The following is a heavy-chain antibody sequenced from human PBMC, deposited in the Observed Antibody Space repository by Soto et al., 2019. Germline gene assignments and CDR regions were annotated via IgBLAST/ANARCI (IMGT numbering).Heavy chain of an antibody. CDR1: GFTFSSYG. CDR2: ISYDGSNK. V-gene: IGHV3-30*18. CDR3: AKVQYYDYVWGSYRSSYYFDY. Sequence: PGGSLRLSCAASGFTFSSYGMHWVRQAPGKGLEWVAVISYDGSNKYYADSVKGRFTISRDNSKNTLYLQMNSLRAEDTAVYYCAKVQYYDYVWGSYRSSYYFDYWGQGTLVTVSS. D-gene: IGHD3-16*02. J-gene: IGHJ4*02.